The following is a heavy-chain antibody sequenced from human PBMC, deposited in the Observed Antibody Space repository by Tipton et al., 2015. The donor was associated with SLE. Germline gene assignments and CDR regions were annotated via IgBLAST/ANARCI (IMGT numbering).Heavy chain of an antibody. CDR3: ARVIQPHYYDSSSGMDV. V-gene: IGHV4-59*11. CDR1: GGSISSHY. J-gene: IGHJ6*02. CDR2: IYYSGRT. Sequence: TLSLTCTVSGGSISSHYWSWIRQPPGKGLEWIGYIYYSGRTNYNPSLKSRVTISVDTSKNQFSLKLSSVTAADAAVYYCARVIQPHYYDSSSGMDVWGQGTTVTVSS. D-gene: IGHD3-22*01.